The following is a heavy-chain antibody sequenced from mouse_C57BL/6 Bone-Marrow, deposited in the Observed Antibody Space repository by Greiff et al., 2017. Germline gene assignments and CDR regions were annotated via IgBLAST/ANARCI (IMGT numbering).Heavy chain of an antibody. Sequence: QVQLQQPGAELVRPGTSVKLSCKASGYTFTSYWMHWVKQRPGQGLEWIGVIDPSDSYTNYNQKFKGKATLTVDTSSSTAYMQLSSLTSEDSAVYYCASDDYGSSYWYFDVWGTGTTVTGSS. CDR3: ASDDYGSSYWYFDV. D-gene: IGHD1-1*01. V-gene: IGHV1-59*01. CDR2: IDPSDSYT. CDR1: GYTFTSYW. J-gene: IGHJ1*03.